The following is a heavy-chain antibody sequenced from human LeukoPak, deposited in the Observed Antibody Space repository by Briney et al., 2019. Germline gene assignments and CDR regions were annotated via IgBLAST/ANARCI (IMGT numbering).Heavy chain of an antibody. CDR3: ARSITVFDAFDI. D-gene: IGHD4-17*01. CDR2: IHPRSGDT. V-gene: IGHV1-2*02. CDR1: GYSFTAFY. Sequence: ASVKVSCKTSGYSFTAFYIHWVRQAPGQGLEWMGWIHPRSGDTSYAQKFQGRVTMARDTSISTAYMELSRLRSDDTAVYYCARSITVFDAFDIWGQGTMVTVSS. J-gene: IGHJ3*02.